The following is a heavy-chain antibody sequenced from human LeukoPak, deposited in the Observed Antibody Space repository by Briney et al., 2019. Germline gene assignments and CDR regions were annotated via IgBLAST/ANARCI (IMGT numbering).Heavy chain of an antibody. Sequence: GASVKVSCKASGYTFTGYYMHWVRQALGQGLEWMGRINPNSGGTNYAQKFQGRVTMTRDTSISTAHMELSRLRSDDTAVYYCARGYNDLTYYYDSSGYSDYWGQGTLVTVSS. J-gene: IGHJ4*02. V-gene: IGHV1-2*06. CDR3: ARGYNDLTYYYDSSGYSDY. CDR1: GYTFTGYY. D-gene: IGHD3-22*01. CDR2: INPNSGGT.